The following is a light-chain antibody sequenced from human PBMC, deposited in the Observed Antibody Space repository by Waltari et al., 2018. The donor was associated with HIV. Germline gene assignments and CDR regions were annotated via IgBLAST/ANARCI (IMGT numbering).Light chain of an antibody. J-gene: IGKJ3*01. CDR1: QRVSSSY. CDR2: GAS. CDR3: QQYGSSPLIT. V-gene: IGKV3-20*01. Sequence: EIVLTQSPGTLSLARGERVPLSCRASQRVSSSYLAWYQQKPGQAPRLLIYGASSRATGIPDRFSGSGSGTDFTLTISRLEPEDFAVYYCQQYGSSPLITFGPGTKVDIK.